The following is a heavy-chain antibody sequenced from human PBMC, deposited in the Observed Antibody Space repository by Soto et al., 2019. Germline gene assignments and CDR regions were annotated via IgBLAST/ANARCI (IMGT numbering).Heavy chain of an antibody. CDR1: GGSISSGGYY. V-gene: IGHV4-31*03. CDR2: IYYSGST. D-gene: IGHD3-22*01. Sequence: SETLSLTCTVSGGSISSGGYYWSWIRQHPGKGLEWIGYIYYSGSTYYNPSLKSRVTISVDTSRNQFSLKLSSVTAADTAVYYCARDYYDSSGYGYYYGMDVWGQGTTVTAP. CDR3: ARDYYDSSGYGYYYGMDV. J-gene: IGHJ6*02.